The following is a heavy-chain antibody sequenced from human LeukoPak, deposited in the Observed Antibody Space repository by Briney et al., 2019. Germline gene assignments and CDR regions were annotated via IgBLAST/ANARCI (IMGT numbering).Heavy chain of an antibody. CDR1: GDFSSSFY. J-gene: IGHJ6*03. Sequence: SETLSLTCTVSGDFSSSFYWSWLRQSPGKGLEWIGYIYTSGSTNYNPSLKSRVTISLDTSKNQFSLNLRSVTAADTAVYFCARQTHYDFRSGFHYHLDVWGKGTSVTVS. D-gene: IGHD3-3*01. V-gene: IGHV4-4*09. CDR2: IYTSGST. CDR3: ARQTHYDFRSGFHYHLDV.